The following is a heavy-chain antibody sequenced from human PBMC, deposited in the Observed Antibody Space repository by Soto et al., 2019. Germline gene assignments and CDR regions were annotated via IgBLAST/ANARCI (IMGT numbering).Heavy chain of an antibody. V-gene: IGHV3-23*01. CDR3: ATPIGKEHCRGGGCYSGGDF. Sequence: EEQLLESGGGLVQPGGSLRLSCAASGFTFSTYAMTWVRQAPGKGLEWVSGISDSGSTSYADSVKGRFTISRDNSKTTVYLQMNSLRADDTAVYYCATPIGKEHCRGGGCYSGGDFWGQGTLVTVSS. J-gene: IGHJ4*02. CDR1: GFTFSTYA. CDR2: ISDSGST. D-gene: IGHD2-15*01.